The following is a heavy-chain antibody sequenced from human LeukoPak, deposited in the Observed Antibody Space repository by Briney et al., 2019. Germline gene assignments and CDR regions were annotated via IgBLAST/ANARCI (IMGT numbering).Heavy chain of an antibody. CDR2: ISGSGSTI. Sequence: GGSLRLSCAASGFTFSDYYMSWIRQAPGKGLEWVSYISGSGSTIYYADSVKGRFTISRDNAKNSLYLQMNSLRAEDTAVYYCARDSFQSAVVTSEGFWGQGTLVTVSS. V-gene: IGHV3-11*04. CDR1: GFTFSDYY. CDR3: ARDSFQSAVVTSEGF. J-gene: IGHJ4*02. D-gene: IGHD4-23*01.